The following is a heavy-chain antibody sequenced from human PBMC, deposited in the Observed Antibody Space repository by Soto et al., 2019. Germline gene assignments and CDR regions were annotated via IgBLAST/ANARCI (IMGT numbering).Heavy chain of an antibody. V-gene: IGHV4-31*03. CDR1: GGSISSGGYY. D-gene: IGHD3-22*01. CDR3: ARYFNPYYYDSSGYFDY. Sequence: SETLSLTCTVSGGSISSGGYYWSWIRQHPGKGLEWIGYIYYSGSTYYNPSLKSRVTISVDTSKNQFSLKLSSVTAADTAVYYCARYFNPYYYDSSGYFDYWGQGTLVTVSS. J-gene: IGHJ4*02. CDR2: IYYSGST.